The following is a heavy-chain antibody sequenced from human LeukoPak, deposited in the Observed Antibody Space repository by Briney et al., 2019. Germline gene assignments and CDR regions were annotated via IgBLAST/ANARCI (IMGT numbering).Heavy chain of an antibody. D-gene: IGHD2-2*01. V-gene: IGHV3-23*01. J-gene: IGHJ4*02. Sequence: GRSLRLSCAASGFTFSSYGMHWVRQAPGKGLEWVSAISGSGGSTYYADSVKGRFTISRDNSKNTLYLQMNSLRAEDTAVYYCAKVRMVVVVPAAIDYWGQGTLVTVSS. CDR3: AKVRMVVVVPAAIDY. CDR2: ISGSGGST. CDR1: GFTFSSYG.